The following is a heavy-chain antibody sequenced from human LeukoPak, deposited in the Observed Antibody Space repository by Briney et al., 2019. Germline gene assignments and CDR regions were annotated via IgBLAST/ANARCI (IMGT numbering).Heavy chain of an antibody. V-gene: IGHV1-24*01. CDR3: ATVRGSGWRMDY. CDR2: FDPEDGET. CDR1: GYTLTELS. D-gene: IGHD6-19*01. Sequence: ASVKVSCKVSGYTLTELSMHWVRQAPGKGLEWMGGFDPEDGETIYAQKFQGRVTMTEDTSTGTAYMELSSLRSEDTAVYYCATVRGSGWRMDYWGQGTLVTVSS. J-gene: IGHJ4*02.